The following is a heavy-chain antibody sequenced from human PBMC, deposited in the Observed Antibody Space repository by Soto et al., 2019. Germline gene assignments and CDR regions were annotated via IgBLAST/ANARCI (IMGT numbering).Heavy chain of an antibody. Sequence: SETLSLTCTVSCGSISSGNYFWSWIRQPPGKGLEWIGYIYYSGSTYYNPSLKSRVTISVDTSKNQFSLNLNSVTAADTAVYYCARGRVGFDIWGQGTMVTVSS. CDR2: IYYSGST. V-gene: IGHV4-30-4*01. J-gene: IGHJ3*02. CDR3: ARGRVGFDI. CDR1: CGSISSGNYF.